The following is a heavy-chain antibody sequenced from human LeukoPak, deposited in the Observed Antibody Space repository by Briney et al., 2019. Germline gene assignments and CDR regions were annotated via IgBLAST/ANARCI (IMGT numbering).Heavy chain of an antibody. CDR1: GLDFSDYY. CDR2: VSNSGSTK. D-gene: IGHD1-1*01. Sequence: EGSLRLSCAASGLDFSDYYMTWIRQAPGKGLEWVSHVSNSGSTKYYADSVKGRFTISRDNAKYSLYLQMHSLRAEDTAVYYCARTTEGLDPWGQGTLVTVSS. V-gene: IGHV3-11*01. CDR3: ARTTEGLDP. J-gene: IGHJ5*02.